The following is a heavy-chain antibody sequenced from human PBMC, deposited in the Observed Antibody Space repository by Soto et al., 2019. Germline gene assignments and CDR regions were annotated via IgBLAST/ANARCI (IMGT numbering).Heavy chain of an antibody. Sequence: ASVKVSCKASGHSFTSYGISWVRQAPGQGLEWMGWISAYNGNKNYAQKLQGRVTMTTDPSTSTAYMELRSLRSDDTAVYYCARVYDYSHMDVWGKGTTVTVSS. CDR3: ARVYDYSHMDV. CDR2: ISAYNGNK. D-gene: IGHD4-4*01. J-gene: IGHJ6*03. CDR1: GHSFTSYG. V-gene: IGHV1-18*01.